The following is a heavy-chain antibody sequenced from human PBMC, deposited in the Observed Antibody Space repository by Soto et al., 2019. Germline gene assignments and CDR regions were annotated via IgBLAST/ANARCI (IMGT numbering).Heavy chain of an antibody. CDR3: ARETPSGWTNWFDP. Sequence: QVQLVESGGGVVQPGRSLRLSCAASGFTFSSYGMHWVRQAPGKGLEWVAVIWYDGSNKYYADSVKGRFTISRDNSKNTLYLQRNSLSAEDTAVYYCARETPSGWTNWFDPWGQGTLVTVSS. CDR2: IWYDGSNK. V-gene: IGHV3-33*01. J-gene: IGHJ5*02. CDR1: GFTFSSYG. D-gene: IGHD3-10*01.